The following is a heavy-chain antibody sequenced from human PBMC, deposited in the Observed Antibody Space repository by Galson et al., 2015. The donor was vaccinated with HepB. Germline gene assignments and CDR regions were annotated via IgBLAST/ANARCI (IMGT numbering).Heavy chain of an antibody. CDR2: IKSKTDGGTT. Sequence: SLRLSCAASGFTFSNAWMNWVRQAPGKGLEWVGRIKSKTDGGTTDYAAPVKGRFTISRDDSRNTLYLQMNSLKTEDTAVYYCTISDYAYYYGMDVWGQGTTVTVSS. D-gene: IGHD4-17*01. CDR3: TISDYAYYYGMDV. J-gene: IGHJ6*02. CDR1: GFTFSNAW. V-gene: IGHV3-15*07.